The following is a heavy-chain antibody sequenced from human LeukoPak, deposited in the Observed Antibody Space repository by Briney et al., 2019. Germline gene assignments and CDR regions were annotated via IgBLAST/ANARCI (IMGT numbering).Heavy chain of an antibody. Sequence: AGGSLRLSCAASGFTFSSFGMSWVRQAPGKGLEWVSGISGSGDSTYYADSVKGRFTISRDNSKKTLYLQMNSLRAEDAAVYYCAKGGDYSNYGPHPGGHREFDYWGQGTLVTVSS. D-gene: IGHD4-11*01. V-gene: IGHV3-23*01. J-gene: IGHJ4*02. CDR3: AKGGDYSNYGPHPGGHREFDY. CDR2: ISGSGDST. CDR1: GFTFSSFG.